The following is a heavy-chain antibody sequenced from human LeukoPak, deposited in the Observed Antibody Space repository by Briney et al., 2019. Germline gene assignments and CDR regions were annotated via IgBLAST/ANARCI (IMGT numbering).Heavy chain of an antibody. CDR1: GLTFSNYA. J-gene: IGHJ6*02. CDR2: FSGSCCWT. D-gene: IGHD3-16*02. V-gene: IGHV3-23*01. CDR3: AKPSRTYYDYVWGSYHYTSVPRFGMDV. Sequence: GGSLRLSCAASGLTFSNYAMSWVRHAPGPGLEWVSAFSGSCCWTYYADSVTGRFTIYRDNSKNTPYLQRNSLRAEDTAVYYCAKPSRTYYDYVWGSYHYTSVPRFGMDVWGQGTTVTVSS.